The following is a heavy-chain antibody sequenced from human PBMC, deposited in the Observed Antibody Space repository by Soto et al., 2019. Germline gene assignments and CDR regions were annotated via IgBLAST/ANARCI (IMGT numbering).Heavy chain of an antibody. Sequence: GGSLRLSCSASGFTFSSYAMHWVRQAPGKGLEYVSAISSNGGSTYYADSVKGRFTISRDNSKNTLYLQMSSLRAEDTAVYYCVKYPGIAATDELRSDYWGQGTLVTVSS. CDR2: ISSNGGST. V-gene: IGHV3-64D*08. J-gene: IGHJ4*02. CDR1: GFTFSSYA. CDR3: VKYPGIAATDELRSDY. D-gene: IGHD6-13*01.